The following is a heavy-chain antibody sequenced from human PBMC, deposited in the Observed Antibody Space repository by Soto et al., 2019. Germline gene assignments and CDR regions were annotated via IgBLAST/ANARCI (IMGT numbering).Heavy chain of an antibody. CDR2: ISSSSSYI. V-gene: IGHV3-21*01. Sequence: GVSLRLSCAASGFTFSSYGMNWVRQAPGKGLEWVSSISSSSSYIYYADSVKGRFTISRDNAKNSLYLQMNSLRAEDTAVYYCARGITMIVVVTYFDYWGQGTLVTVSS. CDR1: GFTFSSYG. D-gene: IGHD3-22*01. J-gene: IGHJ4*02. CDR3: ARGITMIVVVTYFDY.